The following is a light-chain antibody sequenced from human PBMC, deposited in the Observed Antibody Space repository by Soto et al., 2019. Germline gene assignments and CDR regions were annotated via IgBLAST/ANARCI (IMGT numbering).Light chain of an antibody. CDR1: QSVGNF. J-gene: IGKJ5*01. CDR2: DAS. CDR3: QQRSNWPPSIT. V-gene: IGKV3-11*01. Sequence: VVTQSPSTLSLSPGERATLSCRASQSVGNFLAWYQQKPGQAPRLLIYDASNRATGIPARFSGSGSGTDFTLTISSLQPEDFAVYYCQQRSNWPPSITFGQGTRLEIK.